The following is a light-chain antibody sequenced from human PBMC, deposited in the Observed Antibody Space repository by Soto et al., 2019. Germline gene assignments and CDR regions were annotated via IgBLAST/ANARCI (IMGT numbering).Light chain of an antibody. CDR3: QQYNNWPP. Sequence: ELMMTQSASTLSVSTGERATLSCRASQSVSSNLAWYQQKPGQAPRLLIYGASTRATGIPARFSGSGSGTEFTLTISSLQSEDFAVYYCQQYNNWPPFGQRTKVDIK. CDR1: QSVSSN. CDR2: GAS. J-gene: IGKJ1*01. V-gene: IGKV3-15*01.